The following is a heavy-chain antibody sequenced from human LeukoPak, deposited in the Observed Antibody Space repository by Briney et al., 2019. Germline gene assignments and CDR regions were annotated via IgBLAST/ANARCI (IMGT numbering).Heavy chain of an antibody. CDR3: AGDKAPGYSSSWYVGDFDY. V-gene: IGHV3-7*01. CDR2: IKQHGYEK. CDR1: GFNFNSHW. Sequence: AGGSLRLSCTASGFNFNSHWMTWVRQAPGKGLEWVATIKQHGYEKFYVDSLKGRFTLSRDNAKNSLYLQMNSLRAEDTAVYYCAGDKAPGYSSSWYVGDFDYWGQGTLVTVSS. J-gene: IGHJ4*02. D-gene: IGHD6-13*01.